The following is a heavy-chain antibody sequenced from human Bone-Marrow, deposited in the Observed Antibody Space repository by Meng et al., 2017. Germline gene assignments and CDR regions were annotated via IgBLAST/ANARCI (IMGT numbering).Heavy chain of an antibody. V-gene: IGHV3-73*01. Sequence: GGSLRLSCAASGFIFSGSDIHWVRQASGKGLEWVGRIITKTNNYATAYAASVKGRFTISRDDSLTTAYLKMNSLGSEDTALYYCTVYITGHIWGRGTMVTVSS. J-gene: IGHJ3*02. CDR2: IITKTNNYAT. D-gene: IGHD6-19*01. CDR1: GFIFSGSD. CDR3: TVYITGHI.